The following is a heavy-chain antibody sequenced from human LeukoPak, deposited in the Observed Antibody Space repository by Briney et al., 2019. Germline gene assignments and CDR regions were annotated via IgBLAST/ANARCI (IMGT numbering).Heavy chain of an antibody. CDR3: ARGRGYSYSWFDP. CDR2: INPNSGVT. CDR1: EYTFVGDY. J-gene: IGHJ5*02. Sequence: ASLNVSCKASEYTFVGDYMHWVGQAPGQGLEWMGWINPNSGVTTYAQKFQGRVTMTRDTSIRTAYMELSRLSSDDTAVYYCARGRGYSYSWFDPWGQGTLVTVSS. V-gene: IGHV1-2*02. D-gene: IGHD5-18*01.